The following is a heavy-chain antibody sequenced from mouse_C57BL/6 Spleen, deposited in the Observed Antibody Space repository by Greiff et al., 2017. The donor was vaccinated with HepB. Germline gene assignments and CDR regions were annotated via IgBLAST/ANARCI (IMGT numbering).Heavy chain of an antibody. J-gene: IGHJ1*03. Sequence: VQLQQSGGGLVKPGGSLKLSCAASGFTFSDYGMHWVRQAPEKGLEWVAYISSGSRTIYYADTVKGRFTISRDNAKNTLFLQMTSLRSEDTAMYYCARVITTVGGYFDVWGTGTTVTVSS. CDR2: ISSGSRTI. CDR3: ARVITTVGGYFDV. D-gene: IGHD1-1*01. CDR1: GFTFSDYG. V-gene: IGHV5-17*01.